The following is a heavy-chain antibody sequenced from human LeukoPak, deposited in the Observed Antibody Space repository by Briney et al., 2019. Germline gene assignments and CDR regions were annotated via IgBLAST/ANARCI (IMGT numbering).Heavy chain of an antibody. V-gene: IGHV1-18*01. Sequence: ASVKVSCKASGYTFTSYGISWVRQAPGQGLEWMGWISAYNGNTNYAQKLQGRVTMTPDTSTSTAYMELRSLRSDDTAVYYCARDSVVPAAIGREYFQHWGQGTLVTVSS. CDR1: GYTFTSYG. CDR3: ARDSVVPAAIGREYFQH. CDR2: ISAYNGNT. D-gene: IGHD2-2*02. J-gene: IGHJ1*01.